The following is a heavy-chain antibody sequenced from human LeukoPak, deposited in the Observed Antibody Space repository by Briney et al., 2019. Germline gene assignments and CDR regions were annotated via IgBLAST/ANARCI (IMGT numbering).Heavy chain of an antibody. V-gene: IGHV3-7*01. D-gene: IGHD6-19*01. CDR1: GFTFSSYW. Sequence: GGSLRLSCAASGFTFSSYWISWVRQAPGKGLEWVANIKQDGSEKYYVDSVKGRFTISRDNAKNSLYLQMNSLRAEDTAVYYCARGDSSGWTYYFDYWGQGTLVTVSS. J-gene: IGHJ4*02. CDR3: ARGDSSGWTYYFDY. CDR2: IKQDGSEK.